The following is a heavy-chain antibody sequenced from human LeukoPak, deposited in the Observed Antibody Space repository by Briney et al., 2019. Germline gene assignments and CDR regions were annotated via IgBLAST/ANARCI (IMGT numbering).Heavy chain of an antibody. CDR3: ARDVAVADSVLLDY. CDR2: INPNSGGT. D-gene: IGHD6-19*01. CDR1: GYTFTGYY. Sequence: ASVKVSCKASGYTFTGYYMHWVRQAPGQGLEWMGRINPNSGGTNYAQKFQGRVTMTRDTSISTAYMELSRLRSDDTAVYYCARDVAVADSVLLDYWGQGTLVTVSS. J-gene: IGHJ4*02. V-gene: IGHV1-2*06.